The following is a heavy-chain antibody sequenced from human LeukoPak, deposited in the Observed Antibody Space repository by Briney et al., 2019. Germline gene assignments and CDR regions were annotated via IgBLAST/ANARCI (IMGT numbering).Heavy chain of an antibody. CDR1: RFTFSSYA. D-gene: IGHD6-19*01. CDR2: ISHDGTYE. J-gene: IGHJ1*01. V-gene: IGHV3-30*04. CDR3: ARDRITVPGMGAFQH. Sequence: PGRSLRLSCAASRFTFSSYAMHWVRQAPGKGLEWVAGISHDGTYEYQADSVKGRFTISRDNSKSTLYLQMNSLRVEDTAIYYCARDRITVPGMGAFQHWGQGTLLTVSS.